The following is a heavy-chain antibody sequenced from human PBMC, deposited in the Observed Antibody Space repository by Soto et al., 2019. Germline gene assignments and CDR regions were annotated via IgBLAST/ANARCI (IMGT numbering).Heavy chain of an antibody. V-gene: IGHV3-66*01. D-gene: IGHD4-4*01. Sequence: GGSLRLSCAASGFTVSSNYMSWVRQAPGKGLEWVSVIYSGGSTYYAGSVKGRFTISRDNSKNTLYLQMNSLRAEDTAVYYCARDPFDYSGFDYWGQGTLVTVSS. CDR3: ARDPFDYSGFDY. CDR1: GFTVSSNY. CDR2: IYSGGST. J-gene: IGHJ4*02.